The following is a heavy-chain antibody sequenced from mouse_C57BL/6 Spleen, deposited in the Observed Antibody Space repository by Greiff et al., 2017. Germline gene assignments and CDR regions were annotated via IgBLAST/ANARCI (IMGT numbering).Heavy chain of an antibody. CDR3: ARNYDYDGDY. CDR1: GFTFSDYG. V-gene: IGHV5-17*01. D-gene: IGHD2-4*01. J-gene: IGHJ2*01. Sequence: EVKVEESGGGLVKPGGSLKLSCAASGFTFSDYGMHWVRQAPEKGLEWVAYISSGSSTIYYADTVKGRFTISRDNAKNTLFLQMTSLRSEDTAMYYCARNYDYDGDYWGQGTTLTVSS. CDR2: ISSGSSTI.